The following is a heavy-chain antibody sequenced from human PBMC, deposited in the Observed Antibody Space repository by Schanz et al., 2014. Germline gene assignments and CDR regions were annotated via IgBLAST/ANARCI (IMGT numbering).Heavy chain of an antibody. Sequence: QLQLQESGPGLVKPSETLSLTCTVSGGSIRSYFWSWIRQPPGKGLEWIGYIYYSGSSDYNPSLKSRVTISVDTSKSQFSLKLSSVTAADTAVYYCARDSLRGATGGYGMDVWGQGTTVTVAS. CDR1: GGSIRSYF. V-gene: IGHV4-59*01. CDR2: IYYSGSS. CDR3: ARDSLRGATGGYGMDV. D-gene: IGHD2-8*02. J-gene: IGHJ6*02.